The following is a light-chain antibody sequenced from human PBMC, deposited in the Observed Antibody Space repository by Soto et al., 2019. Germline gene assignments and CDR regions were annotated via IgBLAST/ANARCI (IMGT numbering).Light chain of an antibody. CDR1: SADIGDYDS. Sequence: QSVLTQPASVSGSPGQTITISCTGTSADIGDYDSVSWYQQLPGKAPKLLIYEVSHRPSGVSNRFSGSKSGNTAYLTISWLQAEDEGDYYCSSYTASSTRVFGTGTKVTVL. CDR2: EVS. CDR3: SSYTASSTRV. J-gene: IGLJ1*01. V-gene: IGLV2-14*01.